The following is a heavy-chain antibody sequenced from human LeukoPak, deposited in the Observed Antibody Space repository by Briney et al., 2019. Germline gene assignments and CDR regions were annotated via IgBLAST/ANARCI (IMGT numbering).Heavy chain of an antibody. CDR1: GYTFTGFY. D-gene: IGHD4-17*01. J-gene: IGHJ5*02. V-gene: IGHV1-2*02. CDR3: ARSLGDYGDYWFDP. CDR2: INPNSGGT. Sequence: ASVEVSCKASGYTFTGFYMHWVRQAPGQGLEWMGWINPNSGGTNYAQKFQGRVTMTRDTSISTAYMELSRLRSDDTAVYYCARSLGDYGDYWFDPWGQGTLVTVSS.